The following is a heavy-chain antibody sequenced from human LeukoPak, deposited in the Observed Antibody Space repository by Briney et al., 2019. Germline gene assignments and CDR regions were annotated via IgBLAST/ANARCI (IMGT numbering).Heavy chain of an antibody. V-gene: IGHV3-9*01. J-gene: IGHJ4*02. CDR1: GFTFDDYA. CDR2: ISWNSGSI. CDR3: AKEGSIAVAGFFDY. Sequence: QTGGSLRVSCAASGFTFDDYAMHWVRQAPGKGLEWVSGISWNSGSIGYADSVKGRFTISRDNAKNSLYLQMNSLRAEDTALYYCAKEGSIAVAGFFDYWGQGTLVTVSS. D-gene: IGHD6-19*01.